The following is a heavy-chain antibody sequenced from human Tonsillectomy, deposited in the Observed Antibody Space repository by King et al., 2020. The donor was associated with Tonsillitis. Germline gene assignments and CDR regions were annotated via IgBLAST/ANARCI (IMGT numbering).Heavy chain of an antibody. CDR2: SSGSGGST. J-gene: IGHJ4*02. Sequence: VQLVESGGGLVQPGGSLRLSCAASGFTFRNFAMSWVRQAPGKGLEWVSGSSGSGGSTYYADSVKGRFTISRDNSKNTLYLQMNSLRAEDTAVYYCARTYYSGYDYPTPDYWGQGTLVSVSS. D-gene: IGHD5-12*01. CDR1: GFTFRNFA. V-gene: IGHV3-23*04. CDR3: ARTYYSGYDYPTPDY.